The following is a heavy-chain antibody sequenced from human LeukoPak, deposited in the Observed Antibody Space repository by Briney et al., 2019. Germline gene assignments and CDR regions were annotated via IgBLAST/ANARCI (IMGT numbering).Heavy chain of an antibody. CDR3: ARDADSSGYYRGNGMDV. CDR1: GYTFTNYG. D-gene: IGHD3-22*01. Sequence: ASVKVSCKTSGYTFTNYGISWVRQAPGLGLEWMGWISAYNGNTNYAQKFQGRVTITADESTSTAYMELSSLRSEDTAVYYCARDADSSGYYRGNGMDVWGQGTTVTVSS. V-gene: IGHV1-18*01. J-gene: IGHJ6*02. CDR2: ISAYNGNT.